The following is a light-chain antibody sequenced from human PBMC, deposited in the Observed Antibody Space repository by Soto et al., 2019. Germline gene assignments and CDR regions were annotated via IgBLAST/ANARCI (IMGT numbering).Light chain of an antibody. CDR3: QHYGSSPTT. J-gene: IGKJ1*01. CDR1: QRVSSNY. V-gene: IGKV3-20*01. CDR2: DAS. Sequence: EIVLTQSPGTLSLSPGERATPSCRASQRVSSNYLAWYQQKPGQAPRLIIYDASSRATGIPDRFSGSGSGTDFTLTINRLEPEDFAVYYCQHYGSSPTTFGQGTKVEIK.